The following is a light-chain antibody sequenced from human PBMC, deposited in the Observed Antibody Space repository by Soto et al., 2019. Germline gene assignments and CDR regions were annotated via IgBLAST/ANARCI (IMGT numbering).Light chain of an antibody. CDR3: QQSFSTLYT. V-gene: IGKV1-39*01. J-gene: IGKJ2*01. CDR2: ATS. CDR1: HNISTF. Sequence: DIQMTQSPSSLSAFVGDGVTITCRASHNISTFLHWYQQKPGEAPRLIIYATSNLQHGVPSRFSGSGSGTDFTLTISSLQPEDFATYYCQQSFSTLYTFGQGTKLEMK.